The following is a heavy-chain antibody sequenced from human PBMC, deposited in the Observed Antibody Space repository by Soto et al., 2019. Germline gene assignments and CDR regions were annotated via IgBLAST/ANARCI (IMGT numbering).Heavy chain of an antibody. Sequence: GGSLRLSCAASGFAFSSYWMHWVRQAPGKGLVWVSRISEDGRFATYADSVKGRFTISRDNAKNTLFLQMSSLRAEDTALYFCVRKRVAPGTTFGFDTWGQGTMVTVSS. CDR2: ISEDGRFA. CDR1: GFAFSSYW. CDR3: VRKRVAPGTTFGFDT. D-gene: IGHD3-16*01. J-gene: IGHJ3*02. V-gene: IGHV3-74*01.